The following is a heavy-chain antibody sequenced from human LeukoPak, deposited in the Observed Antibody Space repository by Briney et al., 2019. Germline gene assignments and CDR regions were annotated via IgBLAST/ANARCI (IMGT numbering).Heavy chain of an antibody. CDR2: MNPNSGNT. D-gene: IGHD3-9*01. CDR3: ARALNDILTGPDVYGMDV. J-gene: IGHJ6*02. V-gene: IGHV1-8*01. CDR1: GYTFTSYD. Sequence: ASVKVSCKASGYTFTSYDINWVRQATGQGLEWMGWMNPNSGNTGYAQKFQGRVTMTRNTSISTAYMELSSLRSEDTAVYYCARALNDILTGPDVYGMDVWGQGTTVTVSS.